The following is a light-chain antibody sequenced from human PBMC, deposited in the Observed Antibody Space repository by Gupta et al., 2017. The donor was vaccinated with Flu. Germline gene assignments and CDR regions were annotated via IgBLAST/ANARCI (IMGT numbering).Light chain of an antibody. V-gene: IGKV1-27*01. CDR2: AAS. Sequence: GDRITITCRASQDIRDSVAWYQHKPGKGPSLLIYAASTLHSGVPSRFRGSGSGTEFTLTISSLQPEDVATYYCQKFNGAPLTFGGGTKVEI. J-gene: IGKJ4*01. CDR1: QDIRDS. CDR3: QKFNGAPLT.